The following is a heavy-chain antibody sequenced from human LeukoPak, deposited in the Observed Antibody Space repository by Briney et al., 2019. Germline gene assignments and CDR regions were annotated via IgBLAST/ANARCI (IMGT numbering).Heavy chain of an antibody. Sequence: GRSLRLSCSASGFTFSTHGMHWVRQAPGKGLEWVAIIAYDGSNAYYADSVKGRFTISRDNSKNTLYLQMNSLRAEDTAVYYCAKRFSTQYYDSSGYGYWGQGTLVTASS. D-gene: IGHD3-22*01. CDR2: IAYDGSNA. J-gene: IGHJ4*02. CDR1: GFTFSTHG. CDR3: AKRFSTQYYDSSGYGY. V-gene: IGHV3-30*18.